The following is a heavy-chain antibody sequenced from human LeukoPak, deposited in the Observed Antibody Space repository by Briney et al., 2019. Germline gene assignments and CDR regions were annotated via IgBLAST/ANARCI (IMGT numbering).Heavy chain of an antibody. CDR1: GASISSDF. Sequence: PSETLSLTCNVSGASISSDFWSWIRQPAGKGLEWVGRIFSSGIINYNPSFKSRLTMSVDTAKNQFSLNLSSVTAADTAVYYCAREGGSSRNFDYWGQGTLVTVSS. CDR2: IFSSGII. V-gene: IGHV4-4*07. D-gene: IGHD6-13*01. CDR3: AREGGSSRNFDY. J-gene: IGHJ4*02.